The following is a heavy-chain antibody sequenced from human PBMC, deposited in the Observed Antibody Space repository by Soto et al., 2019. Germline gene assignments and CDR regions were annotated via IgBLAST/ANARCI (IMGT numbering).Heavy chain of an antibody. CDR3: ARGGHDFWSGPFDY. CDR1: DGSISTYY. J-gene: IGHJ4*02. Sequence: SETLSLTCTVSDGSISTYYCNRIRQPAGKGLEWIGRIDASGSTDYDPSLKSRVTMSVDTSKNQFSLRLSSVTAADTAVYYCARGGHDFWSGPFDYWGQGAQVTVSS. V-gene: IGHV4-4*07. D-gene: IGHD3-3*01. CDR2: IDASGST.